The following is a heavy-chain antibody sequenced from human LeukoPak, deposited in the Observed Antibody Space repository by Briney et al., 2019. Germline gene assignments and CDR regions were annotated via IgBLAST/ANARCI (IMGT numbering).Heavy chain of an antibody. CDR2: IKEDGSDK. D-gene: IGHD2/OR15-2a*01. Sequence: GGSLRLSCEVSGFRFSRMTWVRQAPGKGLEWVANIKEDGSDKYYVDSVKGRFTISRDNAKNSVYLQMNSLRAEDTAVYYCARAMENYYYYYMDVWGKGTTVTVSS. CDR3: ARAMENYYYYYMDV. V-gene: IGHV3-7*01. CDR1: GFRFSR. J-gene: IGHJ6*03.